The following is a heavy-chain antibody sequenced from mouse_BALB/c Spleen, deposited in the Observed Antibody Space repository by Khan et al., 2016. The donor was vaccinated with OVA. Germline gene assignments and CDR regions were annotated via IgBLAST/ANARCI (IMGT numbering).Heavy chain of an antibody. J-gene: IGHJ2*01. Sequence: VQLQQSGPELVRPGASVKISCTASGYSFTGYFMNWVMQSHGKSLEWIGRINPHIGETFYNQRFKDKATLTVDESSSTAHMELRSLASEDSAVYYCTRIYRSDFDYWGQGTTLTVSS. CDR2: INPHIGET. CDR1: GYSFTGYF. D-gene: IGHD1-1*01. CDR3: TRIYRSDFDY. V-gene: IGHV1-20*02.